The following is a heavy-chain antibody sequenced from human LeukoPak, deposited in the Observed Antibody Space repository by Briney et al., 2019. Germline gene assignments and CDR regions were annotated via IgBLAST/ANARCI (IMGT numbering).Heavy chain of an antibody. D-gene: IGHD4-23*01. Sequence: SETLSLTCTVSGGSIRSDYWSWVRQPPGKGLEWIGYIHYSGSTNYNASLKSRLTMSVDMSKNQSSLKLTSVTAADTAVYYCARLGRKTTVVPPDFDCWGQGTLVTVSS. CDR1: GGSIRSDY. CDR2: IHYSGST. J-gene: IGHJ4*02. V-gene: IGHV4-59*01. CDR3: ARLGRKTTVVPPDFDC.